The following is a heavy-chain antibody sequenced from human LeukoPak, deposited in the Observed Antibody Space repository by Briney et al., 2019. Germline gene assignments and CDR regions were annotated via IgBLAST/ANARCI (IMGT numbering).Heavy chain of an antibody. V-gene: IGHV1-8*03. CDR2: MNPNSGNT. J-gene: IGHJ5*02. Sequence: ASVKVSCKASGYTFTSYDINWVRQATGQGLEWMGWMNPNSGNTGYAQKFQGRVTITRNTSISTAYMELSSLRSEDTAVYYCARATRRSLRYFDWLNWFDPWGQGTLVTVSS. CDR3: ARATRRSLRYFDWLNWFDP. CDR1: GYTFTSYD. D-gene: IGHD3-9*01.